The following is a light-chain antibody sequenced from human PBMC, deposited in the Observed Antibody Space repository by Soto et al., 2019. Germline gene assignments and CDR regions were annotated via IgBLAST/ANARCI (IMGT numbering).Light chain of an antibody. J-gene: IGKJ1*01. Sequence: DIQMTQSPSSVSASIGDRVIITCRASQDIGTWLAWYQQKPGQVPNLLMYPASSLHSGVPSRFSGSGSGTEFTLTISSLQPEDFATYYCQQANSFPPWTFGQGTKLDNK. CDR3: QQANSFPPWT. V-gene: IGKV1-12*01. CDR1: QDIGTW. CDR2: PAS.